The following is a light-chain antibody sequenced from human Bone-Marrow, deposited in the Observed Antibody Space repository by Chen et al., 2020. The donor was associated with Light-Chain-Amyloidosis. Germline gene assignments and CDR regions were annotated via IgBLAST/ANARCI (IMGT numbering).Light chain of an antibody. CDR1: DIGSKS. J-gene: IGLJ2*01. CDR2: YDT. CDR3: QVWDATTLHVV. V-gene: IGLV3-21*04. Sequence: SFVLTQSPSVSMAPGQTASITCGGNDIGSKSVHWYQQRPGQAPVLVIYYDTDRPSGIPERFSGANSGNTATLTISRVEAGVEADYYCQVWDATTLHVVFGGGTKLTVL.